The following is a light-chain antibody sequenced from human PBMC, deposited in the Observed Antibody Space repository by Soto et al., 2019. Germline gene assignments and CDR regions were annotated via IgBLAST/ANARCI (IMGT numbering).Light chain of an antibody. CDR2: AAS. Sequence: AIRMTQSPSSFSASTGDRVTITCRASQGISSYLAWYQQKPGKAPKLLIYAASTLQSGVPSRFSGSGSGTAFTLTISCLQSEDFATYYCQQYYSYPYTFGQGTMLEIK. CDR3: QQYYSYPYT. J-gene: IGKJ2*01. V-gene: IGKV1-8*01. CDR1: QGISSY.